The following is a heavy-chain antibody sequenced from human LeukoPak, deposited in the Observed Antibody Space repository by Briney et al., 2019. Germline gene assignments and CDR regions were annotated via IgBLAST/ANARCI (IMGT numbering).Heavy chain of an antibody. Sequence: SETLSLTCTVSGGSISSSSYYWGWFRQPPGKGLEWIGTIYYSGSNYHNPSLESRVTISVDTSKNQFSLKLSSVTAADTAVYYCARRNGGMGGYFDWGQGTLVTVSS. J-gene: IGHJ4*02. CDR2: IYYSGSN. CDR1: GGSISSSSYY. CDR3: ARRNGGMGGYFD. D-gene: IGHD2-15*01. V-gene: IGHV4-39*07.